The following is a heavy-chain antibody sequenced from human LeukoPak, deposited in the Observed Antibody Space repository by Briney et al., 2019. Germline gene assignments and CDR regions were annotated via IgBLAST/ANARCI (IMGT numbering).Heavy chain of an antibody. CDR2: IYYSGGN. CDR3: ARGPYYDS. V-gene: IGHV4-39*07. J-gene: IGHJ4*02. Sequence: SETLSLTCTVSGGSISSSGYYWGWIRQPPGKGLEWIGSIYYSGGNYYNPSLNSRVTTSVDTFKNQFSLRLSSVTAADTAVYSCARGPYYDSWGPGTLVTVSS. CDR1: GGSISSSGYY.